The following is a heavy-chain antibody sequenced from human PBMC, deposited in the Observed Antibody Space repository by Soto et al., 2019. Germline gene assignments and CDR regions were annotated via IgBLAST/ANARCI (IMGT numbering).Heavy chain of an antibody. J-gene: IGHJ3*02. Sequence: QVQLVQSGAEVKKPGASVKVSCKASGYTFASYGISWVRQAPGQGLEWMGWISADNGNTNYAQKLQGGVTMTTETSTRTAYLERRSLRSDDTAVYYCARDEDTAMVTSFDAFDIWGQGTMVTVSS. CDR3: ARDEDTAMVTSFDAFDI. CDR1: GYTFASYG. CDR2: ISADNGNT. V-gene: IGHV1-18*01. D-gene: IGHD5-18*01.